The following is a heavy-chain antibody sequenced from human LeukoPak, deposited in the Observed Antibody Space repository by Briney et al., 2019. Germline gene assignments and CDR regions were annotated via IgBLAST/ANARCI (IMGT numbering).Heavy chain of an antibody. D-gene: IGHD2-15*01. CDR3: ARREVEGGSDGSRDWLHR. V-gene: IGHV4-59*08. J-gene: IGHJ5*02. CDR2: IFSSGNT. CDR1: GGSISNYA. Sequence: SETLSLTCTVSGGSISNYAWSWIRQPPGKGLEWIGRIFSSGNTIYNPSLKSRVTVLVDTSRNQFSLRLSSVTAADTAVYYCARREVEGGSDGSRDWLHRWGQGTLVTVSS.